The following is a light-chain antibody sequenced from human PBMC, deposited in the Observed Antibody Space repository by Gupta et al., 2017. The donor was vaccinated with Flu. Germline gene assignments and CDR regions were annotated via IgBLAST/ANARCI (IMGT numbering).Light chain of an antibody. V-gene: IGKV1-33*01. CDR2: DAS. J-gene: IGKJ4*01. CDR1: QDISNY. Sequence: DTQMTQSPSSLSASVGDRVTITCQASQDISNYLNWYQQKPGKAPKLLIYDASNLETGVPARFSGGGSGTDFTFTISSLQPEDLATYYCQQDYNFSLIFGGWTKVEIK. CDR3: QQDYNFSLI.